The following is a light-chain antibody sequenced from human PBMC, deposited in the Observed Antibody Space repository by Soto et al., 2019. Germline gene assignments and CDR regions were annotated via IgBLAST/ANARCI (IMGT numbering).Light chain of an antibody. V-gene: IGKV3-20*01. CDR2: GAS. Sequence: ETVLTQSPGTLSLSPGERATLSCRASQTIRSNYLAWYRQTPGQAPRLLIYGASNRATGIADRFSGSGSVTDSTLIISRLEPEDFALYYCQQYCSSPWTFGQGTQVEIK. CDR1: QTIRSNY. J-gene: IGKJ1*01. CDR3: QQYCSSPWT.